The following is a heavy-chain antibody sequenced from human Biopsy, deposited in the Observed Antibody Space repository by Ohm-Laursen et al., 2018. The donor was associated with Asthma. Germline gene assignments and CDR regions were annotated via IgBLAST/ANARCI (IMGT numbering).Heavy chain of an antibody. V-gene: IGHV3-30-3*01. D-gene: IGHD3-3*01. CDR1: GFTFRSYA. CDR2: GGSYYDRGLK. CDR3: ARDVMEWYLPAFDF. J-gene: IGHJ4*02. Sequence: SLRLSCAASGFTFRSYAMHWVRQAPGKGLEWVAVGGSYYDRGLKYYADSVNGRFTVSRDDSKNALYLQMNSLRPDDTAVYYCARDVMEWYLPAFDFWGQGTLVTASS.